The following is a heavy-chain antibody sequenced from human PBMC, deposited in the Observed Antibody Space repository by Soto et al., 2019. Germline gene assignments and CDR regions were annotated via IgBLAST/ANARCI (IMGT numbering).Heavy chain of an antibody. CDR3: AREYDYIWGSYRDSDAFDI. J-gene: IGHJ3*02. V-gene: IGHV4-31*03. CDR1: GGSISSGGYY. D-gene: IGHD3-16*02. CDR2: IYYCGST. Sequence: QVQLQESGPGLVKPSQTLSLTCTVSGGSISSGGYYWSWIRQHPGKGLEWIGYIYYCGSTYYNPSLRSRVTISVGTSKNQFSLKLSSVPAADTAVYDCAREYDYIWGSYRDSDAFDIWGQGTMVTVSS.